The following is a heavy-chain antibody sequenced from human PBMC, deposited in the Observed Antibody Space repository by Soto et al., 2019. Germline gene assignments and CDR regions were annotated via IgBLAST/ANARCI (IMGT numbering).Heavy chain of an antibody. CDR3: ARDRVGATGWFDP. J-gene: IGHJ5*02. CDR2: IIPIFGTA. V-gene: IGHV1-69*01. CDR1: GGTFSSYA. Sequence: QVQLVQSGAEVKKPGSSVKVSCKASGGTFSSYAISWVRQAPGQGLEWMGGIIPIFGTANYAQKFQGRVTITADEYTSRAYMELSSLRSEDTAGYDCARDRVGATGWFDPWGQGTLVTVSS. D-gene: IGHD1-26*01.